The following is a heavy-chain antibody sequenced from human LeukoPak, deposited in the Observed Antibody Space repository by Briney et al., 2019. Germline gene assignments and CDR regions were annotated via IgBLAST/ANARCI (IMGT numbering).Heavy chain of an antibody. Sequence: NPSETLSLTCAVYGGSFSGYYWSWIRQPPGKGLEWIGEINHSGSTNYNPSLKSRVTISVDTSKNQFSLKLSSVTAADTAVYYCARGPRCSGGSCYSGYYYYGMDVWGQGTTVTVSS. CDR3: ARGPRCSGGSCYSGYYYYGMDV. V-gene: IGHV4-34*01. CDR1: GGSFSGYY. J-gene: IGHJ6*02. D-gene: IGHD2-15*01. CDR2: INHSGST.